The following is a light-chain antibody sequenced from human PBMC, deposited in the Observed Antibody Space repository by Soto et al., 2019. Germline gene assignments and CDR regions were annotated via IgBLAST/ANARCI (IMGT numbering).Light chain of an antibody. CDR2: EVD. Sequence: QSVLTQPASVSGSPGQSITISCSGTSSDVGGYNFVSWYQQHPGEAPKLMIYEVDYRPSGISHRVSGSRSGNTASLTISGLQAEDEADDYCSSYSSSSTWVFGGGTKLTVL. V-gene: IGLV2-14*01. CDR1: SSDVGGYNF. CDR3: SSYSSSSTWV. J-gene: IGLJ3*02.